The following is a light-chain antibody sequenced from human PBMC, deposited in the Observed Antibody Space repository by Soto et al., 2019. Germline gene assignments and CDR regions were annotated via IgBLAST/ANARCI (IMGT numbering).Light chain of an antibody. CDR2: LNGDGSH. CDR1: SGHSSYA. V-gene: IGLV4-69*01. J-gene: IGLJ3*02. CDR3: QTWDTGIRV. Sequence: QLVLTRSPSASASLGASVKLTCTLSSGHSSYAIAWHQQQPEKGPRYLMNLNGDGSHSKGDGIPDRFSGSSSGDERYLTIYGLQSQVESDYSCQTWDTGIRVFGGGTELTVL.